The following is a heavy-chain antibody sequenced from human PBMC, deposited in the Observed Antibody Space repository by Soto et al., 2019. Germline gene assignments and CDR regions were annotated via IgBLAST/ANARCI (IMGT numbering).Heavy chain of an antibody. J-gene: IGHJ6*02. Sequence: QVHLVQSGAEVKKPGASVKVSCKASGYTFTSCGISWVRQAPGQGLEWMGLINTYNGYTKYPQNFQGRVTMTTDTSTATVYMELRSLTSDNTAVYYCARDVTKGLDVWGQGTTVTVSS. CDR1: GYTFTSCG. V-gene: IGHV1-18*01. D-gene: IGHD4-4*01. CDR3: ARDVTKGLDV. CDR2: INTYNGYT.